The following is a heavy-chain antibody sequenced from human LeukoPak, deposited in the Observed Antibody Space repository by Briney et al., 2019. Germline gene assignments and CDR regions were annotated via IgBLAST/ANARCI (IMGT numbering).Heavy chain of an antibody. CDR2: IKQDGSEK. V-gene: IGHV3-7*01. J-gene: IGHJ5*02. CDR3: ARANTRQESLTYYDFWSGYTYNWFDP. Sequence: GGSLRLSCAAPGFTFSSYWMSWVRQAPGKGLEWVANIKQDGSEKYYVDSVKGRFTISRDNAKNSLYLQMNSLRAEDTAVYYCARANTRQESLTYYDFWSGYTYNWFDPWGQGTLVTVSS. CDR1: GFTFSSYW. D-gene: IGHD3-3*01.